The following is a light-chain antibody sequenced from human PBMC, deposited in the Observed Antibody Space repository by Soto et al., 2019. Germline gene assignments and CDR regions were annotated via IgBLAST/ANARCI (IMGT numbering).Light chain of an antibody. CDR3: QSYDSRLSRRWV. Sequence: HSVLTQPPSVSGAPGQRVTISCTGSRSNIGAGYPVHWYQQLPGTAPKLLVAGNRPSGVPDRFSVSKSGASASLAITGLQAEDEADYYCQSYDSRLSRRWVFGGGTKLT. V-gene: IGLV1-40*01. J-gene: IGLJ3*02. CDR1: RSNIGAGYP. CDR2: G.